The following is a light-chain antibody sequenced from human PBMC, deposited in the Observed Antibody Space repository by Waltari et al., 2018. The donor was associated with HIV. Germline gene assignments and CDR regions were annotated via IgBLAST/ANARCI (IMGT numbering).Light chain of an antibody. CDR1: RSHLGRNA. CDR2: NSN. J-gene: IGLJ2*01. CDR3: AAWDDGLNAL. V-gene: IGLV1-44*01. Sequence: HSVLTQPPPASGPPGQTVTISCSGRRSHLGRNAVTWYQQRPGTAPKLLIYNSNQRPSGVPDRFSGSKSGTSASLAISGLQSEDEGAYYCAAWDDGLNALFGGGTKLTV.